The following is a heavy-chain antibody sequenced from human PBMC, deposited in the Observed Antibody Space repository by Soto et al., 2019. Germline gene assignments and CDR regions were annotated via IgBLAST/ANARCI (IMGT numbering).Heavy chain of an antibody. J-gene: IGHJ4*02. Sequence: GSLRLSYSASGFTFSASTMHWVRQSSGKGLEWVGRIRSKTNSYATAYSASVKGRFTISRDDSKNTAYLQMNNLKTEDTAVYYCTKGGYTSGWYSDYWGQGTLVTVSS. CDR1: GFTFSAST. CDR2: IRSKTNSYAT. CDR3: TKGGYTSGWYSDY. D-gene: IGHD6-19*01. V-gene: IGHV3-73*01.